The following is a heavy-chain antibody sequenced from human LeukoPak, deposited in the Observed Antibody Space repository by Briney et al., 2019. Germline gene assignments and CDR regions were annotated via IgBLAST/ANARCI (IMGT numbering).Heavy chain of an antibody. CDR1: GGSFSGYY. D-gene: IGHD4-17*01. Sequence: PSETLSLTCAVYGGSFSGYYWSWIRQPPGKGLEWIGEINHSGSTYYNPSLKSRVTISVDTSKNQFSLKLSSVTAADTAVYYCARDLDGIDYWGQGTLVTVSS. CDR3: ARDLDGIDY. V-gene: IGHV4-34*01. J-gene: IGHJ4*02. CDR2: INHSGST.